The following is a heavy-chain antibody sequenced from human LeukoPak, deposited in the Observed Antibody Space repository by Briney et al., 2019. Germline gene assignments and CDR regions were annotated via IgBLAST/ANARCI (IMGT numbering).Heavy chain of an antibody. V-gene: IGHV3-23*01. D-gene: IGHD4-23*01. J-gene: IGHJ4*02. CDR2: ISGSGETT. CDR1: GFTFRNHA. CDR3: AKDRGTVGASVRAFDY. Sequence: GGPLRLSCAASGFTFRNHAMNWVRQAPGKGLEWVSVISGSGETTYYADSVKGRFTISRDNSQNTLYLQMSSLRGEDTALYYCAKDRGTVGASVRAFDYWGQGTLVTVSS.